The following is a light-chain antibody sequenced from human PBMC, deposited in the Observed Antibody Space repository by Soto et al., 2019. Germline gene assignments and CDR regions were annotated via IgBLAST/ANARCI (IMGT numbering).Light chain of an antibody. V-gene: IGKV3-15*01. J-gene: IGKJ4*01. CDR1: QSVSSN. CDR3: QQYNNWPPLT. CDR2: GAS. Sequence: EIVMTQSPATLSVSPGERATLSCRASQSVSSNLAWYQQKPGQAPRLLIYGASTRATGIPARFSGSGSGTEFTLSISSLQSEAFAVYECQQYNNWPPLTFGGGTKVEIK.